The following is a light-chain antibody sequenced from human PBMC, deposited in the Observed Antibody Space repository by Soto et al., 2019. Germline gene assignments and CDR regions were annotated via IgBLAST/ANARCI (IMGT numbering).Light chain of an antibody. J-gene: IGLJ1*01. Sequence: QSALTQPASVSGSPGQSITISCTGSSSDIGGHNLVSWYQQIPGKAPKLIIYEGTKRPPGIPYRFSGSKSGNTASLAISGLQTEDEADYYCCSHAGGYTFVFGTGTMLTVL. CDR1: SSDIGGHNL. CDR3: CSHAGGYTFV. CDR2: EGT. V-gene: IGLV2-23*01.